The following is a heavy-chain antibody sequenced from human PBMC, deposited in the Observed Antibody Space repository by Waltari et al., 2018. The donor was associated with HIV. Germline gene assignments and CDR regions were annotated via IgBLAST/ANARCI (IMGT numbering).Heavy chain of an antibody. CDR1: GFTLSTYS. CDR2: ISSTGNTI. V-gene: IGHV3-48*01. D-gene: IGHD2-21*02. Sequence: EVQLVESGGGLVQPGGSLRLSCAASGFTLSTYSMNWVRQAPGNFLFWVSYISSTGNTIYYADSVKGRFTISRDYAKNSLSLQMNSLRAEDTAVYYCARRGHLCGGDCYSLDYWGQGTLVTVSS. J-gene: IGHJ4*02. CDR3: ARRGHLCGGDCYSLDY.